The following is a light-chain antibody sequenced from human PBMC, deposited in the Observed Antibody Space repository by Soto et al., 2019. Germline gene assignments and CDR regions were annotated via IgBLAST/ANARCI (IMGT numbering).Light chain of an antibody. CDR3: RQYDNGPLT. CDR2: GAS. CDR1: QTVSRN. J-gene: IGKJ1*01. Sequence: TQCPAVEPVSLRVSENISCRARQTVSRNLAWYQQKPGQAPRLRIYGASTRATGIPASFSGSGSGTEFTLTISRLQAEDFAAWYCRQYDNGPLTFGPGTVVDIK. V-gene: IGKV3-15*01.